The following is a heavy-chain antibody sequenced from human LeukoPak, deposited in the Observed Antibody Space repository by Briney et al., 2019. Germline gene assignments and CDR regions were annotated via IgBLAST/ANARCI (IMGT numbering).Heavy chain of an antibody. CDR1: GGSISSGDYY. V-gene: IGHV4-30-4*01. D-gene: IGHD3-16*02. Sequence: SQTLSLTCTVSGGSISSGDYYWSWIRQPPGKCLEWIGYIYYSGSIYYNPSLKSRVTISADTSKNQFSLKLSSVTAADTAVYYCARGGRGLRLGELSHFDYWGQGTLVTVSS. CDR3: ARGGRGLRLGELSHFDY. J-gene: IGHJ4*02. CDR2: IYYSGSI.